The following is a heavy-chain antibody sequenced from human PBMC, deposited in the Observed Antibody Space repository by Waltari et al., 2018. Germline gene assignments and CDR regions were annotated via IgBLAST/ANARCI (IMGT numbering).Heavy chain of an antibody. CDR3: ARNPYSYGYVDY. V-gene: IGHV3-7*01. D-gene: IGHD5-18*01. Sequence: EVQLVESGGGLVQPGGSLRLSCAASGFTFGSYWMSWVRQAPGKGLEWVANIKQDGSEKYYVDSVKGRFTISRDNAKNSLYLQMNSLRAEDTAVYYCARNPYSYGYVDYWGQGTLVTVSS. CDR1: GFTFGSYW. J-gene: IGHJ4*02. CDR2: IKQDGSEK.